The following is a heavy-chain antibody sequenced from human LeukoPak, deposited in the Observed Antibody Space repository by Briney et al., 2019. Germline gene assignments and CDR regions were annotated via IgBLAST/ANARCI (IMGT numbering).Heavy chain of an antibody. CDR1: GGSISSYY. CDR2: IYDSGTT. V-gene: IGHV4-59*08. CDR3: ARSGGKYYATDAFHI. D-gene: IGHD1-26*01. Sequence: SETLSLTCTVSGGSISSYYWSWIRQPPGKGQDWIGYIYDSGTTKYNPSLKSSVTISVDAAKYQFSLNLSSVTAAGTAVYDCARSGGKYYATDAFHIWGQGTMVTVSS. J-gene: IGHJ3*02.